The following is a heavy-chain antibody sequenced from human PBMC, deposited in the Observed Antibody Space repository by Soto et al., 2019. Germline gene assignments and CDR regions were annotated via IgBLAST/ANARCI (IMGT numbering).Heavy chain of an antibody. Sequence: SETLSLTCAVYGGSFSGYYWSWIRQPPGKGLEWIGEINHSGSTNYNPSLKSRVTISVDTSKNQFSLKLSSVTAADTAVYYCARGTYCYDSSGYYTARAEYFQHWGQGTLVTVS. CDR3: ARGTYCYDSSGYYTARAEYFQH. V-gene: IGHV4-34*01. D-gene: IGHD3-22*01. CDR2: INHSGST. CDR1: GGSFSGYY. J-gene: IGHJ1*01.